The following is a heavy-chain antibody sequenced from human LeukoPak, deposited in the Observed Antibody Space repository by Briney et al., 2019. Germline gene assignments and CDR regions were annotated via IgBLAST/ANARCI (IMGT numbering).Heavy chain of an antibody. Sequence: GGSLRLSCAASGFTFDDYTMHWVRQAPGKGLEWVSLISWDGGSTYYADSVKGRFTISRDNSKNSLYLQMNSLRTEDTALYYCAKDTVGIAAAGTMSHYMDVWGKGTTVTVSS. CDR1: GFTFDDYT. D-gene: IGHD6-13*01. V-gene: IGHV3-43*01. CDR2: ISWDGGST. J-gene: IGHJ6*03. CDR3: AKDTVGIAAAGTMSHYMDV.